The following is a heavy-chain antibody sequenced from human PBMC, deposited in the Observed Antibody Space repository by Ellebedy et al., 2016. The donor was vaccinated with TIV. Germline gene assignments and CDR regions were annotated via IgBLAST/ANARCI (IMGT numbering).Heavy chain of an antibody. CDR1: GFTFTNAW. J-gene: IGHJ4*02. CDR3: TTAAQVSGALIDN. CDR2: IKSKVDGGTA. V-gene: IGHV3-15*01. D-gene: IGHD3-10*02. Sequence: GESLKISCAASGFTFTNAWMTWVRQAPGKELEWVGRIKSKVDGGTADYVAPVKGRFTISRDDSKNTLYLQMNSLKTEDTAVYYCTTAAQVSGALIDNWGQGTLVTVSS.